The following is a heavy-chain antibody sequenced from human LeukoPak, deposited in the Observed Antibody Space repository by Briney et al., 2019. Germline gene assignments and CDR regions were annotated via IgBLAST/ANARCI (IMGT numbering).Heavy chain of an antibody. CDR2: ISSSSSYI. CDR1: GFTFSSYS. J-gene: IGHJ4*02. D-gene: IGHD3-22*01. V-gene: IGHV3-21*01. CDR3: ARVNDSSGYYGGGYFDY. Sequence: GGSLRLSCAASGFTFSSYSMNWVRQAPGKGLEWVASISSSSSYIYYADSVKGRFTISKDNAEKSLYLQMNSLRVEDTAVYYCARVNDSSGYYGGGYFDYWGQGTLVTVSS.